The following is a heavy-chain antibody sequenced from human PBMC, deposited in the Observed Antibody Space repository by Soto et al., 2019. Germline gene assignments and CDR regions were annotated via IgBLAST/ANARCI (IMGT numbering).Heavy chain of an antibody. CDR2: ISGSSSGT. V-gene: IGHV3-23*01. J-gene: IGHJ6*02. Sequence: GGSLRLSCEASGFNFGAYAMNWVRQAPGKGLEWVSGISGSSSGTYYTDSVKGRFTISRDNSKNTVYLQMNSLRGEDTAVYYCARTGVVTGYYYYGMDVWGQGTTVTVSS. CDR3: ARTGVVTGYYYYGMDV. D-gene: IGHD2-21*02. CDR1: GFNFGAYA.